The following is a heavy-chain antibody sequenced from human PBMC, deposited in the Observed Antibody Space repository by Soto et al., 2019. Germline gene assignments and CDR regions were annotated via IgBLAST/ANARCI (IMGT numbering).Heavy chain of an antibody. CDR2: ISYDGSNK. CDR1: GFTFSSYG. Sequence: GGSLRLSCAASGFTFSSYGMHWVRQAPGKGLEWVAVISYDGSNKYYADSVKGRFTISRDNSKNTLYLQMNSLRAEDTAVYYGAKVPPGDTVPGVWGQGTTVTVSS. J-gene: IGHJ6*02. D-gene: IGHD5-18*01. CDR3: AKVPPGDTVPGV. V-gene: IGHV3-30*18.